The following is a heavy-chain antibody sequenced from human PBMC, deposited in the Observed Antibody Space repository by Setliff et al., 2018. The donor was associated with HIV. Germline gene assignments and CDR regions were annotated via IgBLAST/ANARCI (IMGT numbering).Heavy chain of an antibody. D-gene: IGHD1-26*01. CDR1: RGTFSSFA. CDR3: ARGPAWVGGSYHFDH. Sequence: SVKVSCKTSRGTFSSFALSWVRQAPGQGLEWMGGIIPTFGTSNYAQKFQGRVTITADESMTTAYMELSGLKYEDTAVYYCARGPAWVGGSYHFDHWGLGTLVTVSS. V-gene: IGHV1-69*13. J-gene: IGHJ4*02. CDR2: IIPTFGTS.